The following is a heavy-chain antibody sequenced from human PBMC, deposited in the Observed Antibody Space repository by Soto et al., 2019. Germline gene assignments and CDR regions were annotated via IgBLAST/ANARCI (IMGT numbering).Heavy chain of an antibody. D-gene: IGHD3-22*01. J-gene: IGHJ4*02. CDR1: GGTFSSYA. Sequence: GASVKVSCKASGGTFSSYAISWVRQAPGQGLEWMGGIIPIFGTANYAQKFQGRVTITADESTSTAYMELSSLRSEDTAVYYCARVGTGNYYDSSGPFYFDYWGQGTLVTVSS. V-gene: IGHV1-69*13. CDR2: IIPIFGTA. CDR3: ARVGTGNYYDSSGPFYFDY.